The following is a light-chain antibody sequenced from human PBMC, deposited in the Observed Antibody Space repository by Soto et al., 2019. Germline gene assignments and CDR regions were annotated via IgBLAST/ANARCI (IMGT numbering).Light chain of an antibody. V-gene: IGKV1-5*03. CDR3: QHYNSYSEA. J-gene: IGKJ1*01. CDR1: RTIDSW. Sequence: DIQLTQSPSTLSASVGERVTLTCRASRTIDSWLAWYQQRPGKPPNLLIYKASTLASGVPSRFSGSGSGTEFTLTISSLQPDDFATYYCQHYNSYSEAFGQGTKVDIK. CDR2: KAS.